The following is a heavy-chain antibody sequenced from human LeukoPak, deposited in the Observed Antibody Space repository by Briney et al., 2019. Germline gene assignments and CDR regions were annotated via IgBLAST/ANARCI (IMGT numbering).Heavy chain of an antibody. J-gene: IGHJ4*02. CDR1: GGSISSGGYY. D-gene: IGHD3-3*01. CDR2: IYYSGST. CDR3: ARPHYDFPWWFDY. Sequence: SETLSLTCTVSGGSISSGGYYWSWIRQHPGKGLEWIGYIYYSGSTYYNQSLKSRVTISVDTSKNQFSLKLSSVTAADTAVYYCARPHYDFPWWFDYWGQGTLVTVSS. V-gene: IGHV4-31*03.